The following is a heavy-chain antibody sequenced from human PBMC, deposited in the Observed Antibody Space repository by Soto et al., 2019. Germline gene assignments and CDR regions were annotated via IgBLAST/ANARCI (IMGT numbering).Heavy chain of an antibody. CDR3: AREEYYYGSGAFFDY. Sequence: SVKVSCKASGYTSTSYGISWVRQAPGQGLEWMGRIIPILGIANYAQKFQGRVTITADKSTSTAYMELSSLRSEDTAVYYCAREEYYYGSGAFFDYWGQGTLVTVSS. V-gene: IGHV1-69*04. CDR1: GYTSTSYG. D-gene: IGHD3-10*01. J-gene: IGHJ4*02. CDR2: IIPILGIA.